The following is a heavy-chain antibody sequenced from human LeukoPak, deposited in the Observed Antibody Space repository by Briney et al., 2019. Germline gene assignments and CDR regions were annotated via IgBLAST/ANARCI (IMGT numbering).Heavy chain of an antibody. Sequence: SETLSLTCTVSGYSISSGYYWGWIRQPPGKGLEWIGSIYYSGSTYYNPSLKSRVTISVDTSKNQFSLKLSSVTAADTAVYYCARDFLGVGGGDYYYYYMDVWGKGTTVTVSS. CDR1: GYSISSGYY. V-gene: IGHV4-38-2*02. CDR3: ARDFLGVGGGDYYYYYMDV. D-gene: IGHD1-26*01. CDR2: IYYSGST. J-gene: IGHJ6*03.